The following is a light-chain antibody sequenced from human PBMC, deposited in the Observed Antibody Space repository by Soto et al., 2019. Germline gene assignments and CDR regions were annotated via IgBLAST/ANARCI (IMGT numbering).Light chain of an antibody. J-gene: IGLJ2*01. CDR3: SSYTGSDVVV. CDR1: SNDVGGYNY. Sequence: QSALTQRASVSGSPGQSITISCTGTSNDVGGYNYVSWYQQPPGKAPKLMIYDVSNRPSGVSNRFSGSKSGNTASLTISGLQAEDEADYYCSSYTGSDVVVFGGGTKLTVL. V-gene: IGLV2-14*01. CDR2: DVS.